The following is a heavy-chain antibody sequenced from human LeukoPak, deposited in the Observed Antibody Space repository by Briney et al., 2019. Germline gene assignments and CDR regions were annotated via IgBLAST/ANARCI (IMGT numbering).Heavy chain of an antibody. CDR1: GFSFSSYW. Sequence: GGSLRLSCAASGFSFSSYWMTWIRQAPGKGLEWVANIKEDGTEKYYVDSVKGRFTISRDNAKNSLYLQMNSLRAEDTAVYYCYGSGSYYIGYYFDYWGQGTLVTVSS. CDR2: IKEDGTEK. D-gene: IGHD3-10*01. V-gene: IGHV3-7*01. CDR3: YGSGSYYIGYYFDY. J-gene: IGHJ4*02.